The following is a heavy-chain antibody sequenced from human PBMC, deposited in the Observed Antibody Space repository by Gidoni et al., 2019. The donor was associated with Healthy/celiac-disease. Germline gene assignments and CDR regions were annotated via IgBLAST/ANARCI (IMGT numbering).Heavy chain of an antibody. CDR1: GFTFSSYS. CDR2: ISSSSSYI. Sequence: EVQLVESGGGLVKPGGSLRLSCAASGFTFSSYSMTWVRQAPGKGLEWVSSISSSSSYIYYADSVKGRFTISRDNAKNSLYLQMNSLRAEDTAVYYCARGALSNWNDGNAFDIWGQGTMVTVSS. J-gene: IGHJ3*02. D-gene: IGHD1-1*01. CDR3: ARGALSNWNDGNAFDI. V-gene: IGHV3-21*01.